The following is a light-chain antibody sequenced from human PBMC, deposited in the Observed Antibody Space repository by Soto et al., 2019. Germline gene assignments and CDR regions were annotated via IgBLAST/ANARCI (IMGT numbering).Light chain of an antibody. Sequence: DIQMTQSPSTLSASLGDRVTITCRASQNINVFLAWYQQKPGKAPKLLIQKASSLERGVPSRFSGSGSGTDFALTISGLQPDDFATYYCQQYSDYSCTFGQGTKVEIK. J-gene: IGKJ1*01. CDR1: QNINVF. CDR2: KAS. CDR3: QQYSDYSCT. V-gene: IGKV1-5*03.